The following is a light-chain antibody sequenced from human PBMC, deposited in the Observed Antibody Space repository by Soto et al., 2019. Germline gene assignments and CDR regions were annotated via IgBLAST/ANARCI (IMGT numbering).Light chain of an antibody. CDR1: QSVGNSF. CDR2: DTS. Sequence: EVVLTQSPGTLSLSPGGRATLSCRASQSVGNSFVAWYQQKPGQPPRLLIYDTSKRATGIPDRFSGSVSGIDFTLSISRVEPEDFAVFYCQQYGTSEIIFGQGTRLEIK. V-gene: IGKV3-20*01. CDR3: QQYGTSEII. J-gene: IGKJ5*01.